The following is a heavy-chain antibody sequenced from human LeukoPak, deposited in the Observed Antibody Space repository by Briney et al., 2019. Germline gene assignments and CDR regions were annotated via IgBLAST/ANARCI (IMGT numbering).Heavy chain of an antibody. D-gene: IGHD3-3*01. J-gene: IGHJ4*02. CDR2: IYTSGST. V-gene: IGHV4-61*02. CDR3: ARARFLEWLLVDFDY. Sequence: SETLSLTCTVSGGSISSGSYYWSWIRQPAGKGLEWIGRIYTSGSTNYNPSLKSQVTISVDTSKNQFSLKLSSVTAADTAVYYCARARFLEWLLVDFDYWGQGTLVTVSS. CDR1: GGSISSGSYY.